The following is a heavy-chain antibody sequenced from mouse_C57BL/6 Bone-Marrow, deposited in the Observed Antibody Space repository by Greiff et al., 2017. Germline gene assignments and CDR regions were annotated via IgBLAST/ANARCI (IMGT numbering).Heavy chain of an antibody. J-gene: IGHJ4*01. D-gene: IGHD3-2*02. CDR2: IYPRSGNT. CDR1: GYTFTSYG. V-gene: IGHV1-81*01. Sequence: QVQLQQSGAELARPGASVKLSCKASGYTFTSYGISWVKQRPGQGLEWIGEIYPRSGNTYYNEKFKGKATLTVAKSASTAYIELRSLTSGVSAVYVCARCRQLRLRSDAKDNWDQGNSVTVSA. CDR3: ARCRQLRLRSDAKDN.